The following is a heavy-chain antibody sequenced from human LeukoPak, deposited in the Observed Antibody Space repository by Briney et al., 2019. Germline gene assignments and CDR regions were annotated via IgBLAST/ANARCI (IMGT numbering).Heavy chain of an antibody. CDR3: ARVRGSGSPSAEYFQH. V-gene: IGHV3-7*01. CDR2: IKQDGSEK. D-gene: IGHD3-10*01. J-gene: IGHJ1*01. Sequence: GGSLRLSCAASGFTFSSYWMSWVRQAPGKGLEWVANIKQDGSEKYYVDSVKGRFTISRDNSKNTLYLQMNSLRAEDTAVYYCARVRGSGSPSAEYFQHWGQGTLVTVSS. CDR1: GFTFSSYW.